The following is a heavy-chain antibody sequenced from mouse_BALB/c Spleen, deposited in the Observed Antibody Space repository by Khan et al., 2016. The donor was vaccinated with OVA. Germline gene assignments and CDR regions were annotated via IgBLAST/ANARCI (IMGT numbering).Heavy chain of an antibody. J-gene: IGHJ2*01. CDR3: ARVYGGDFDY. D-gene: IGHD1-1*01. CDR2: ISYSGNT. Sequence: EVQLQESGPGLVKPSQSLSLICTVTGYSITSDYAWNWIRQFPGNKLEWMGFISYSGNTKYNPSLKSRISITRDTSKNQFFLQLNSVTTEDTAIYYCARVYGGDFDYWGQGTMRTVSS. CDR1: GYSITSDYA. V-gene: IGHV3-2*02.